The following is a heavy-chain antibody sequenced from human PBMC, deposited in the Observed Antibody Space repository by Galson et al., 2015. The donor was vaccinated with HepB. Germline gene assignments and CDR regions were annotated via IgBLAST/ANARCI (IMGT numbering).Heavy chain of an antibody. V-gene: IGHV4-39*07. CDR2: SYYNGAT. J-gene: IGHJ4*02. CDR3: ARVYVALAGWYFDY. Sequence: QVQLQESGPGLVRPSETLSLTCNISGGSITTRSRYRGWIRQPPGKGLDWIAHSYYNGATYYNPSHQSRVTISVYTSRSQFSLKVNSVTTADTAVYYCARVYVALAGWYFDYWGQGTPATVPS. D-gene: IGHD6-19*01. CDR1: GGSITTRSRY.